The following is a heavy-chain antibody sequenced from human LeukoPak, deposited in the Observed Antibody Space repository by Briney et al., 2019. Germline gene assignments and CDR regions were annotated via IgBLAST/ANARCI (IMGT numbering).Heavy chain of an antibody. J-gene: IGHJ4*02. CDR1: GFIFSSWW. CDR2: INTDGSYI. D-gene: IGHD3-9*01. CDR3: TTFGIDWSLSY. V-gene: IGHV3-74*01. Sequence: PGGSLRLSCAASGFIFSSWWMIWFRRLPGKGLVSVSHINTDGSYIRYADSVKGRSTISRDNAKNTLYLQLNSLRPEDTDVYYCTTFGIDWSLSYWGQGALVTVSS.